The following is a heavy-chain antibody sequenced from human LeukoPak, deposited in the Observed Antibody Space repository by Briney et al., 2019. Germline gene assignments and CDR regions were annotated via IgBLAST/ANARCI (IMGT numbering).Heavy chain of an antibody. CDR1: GYTFTGYY. CDR2: INPNSGGT. V-gene: IGHV1-2*02. D-gene: IGHD2-2*01. Sequence: GASVKVSCKASGYTFTGYYMHWVRQAPGQGLEWMGWINPNSGGTNYAQKFQGRVTMTRDTSISAAYMELSRLRSDDTAVYYCARVVVPAAPDPDDAFDIWGQGTMVTVSS. J-gene: IGHJ3*02. CDR3: ARVVVPAAPDPDDAFDI.